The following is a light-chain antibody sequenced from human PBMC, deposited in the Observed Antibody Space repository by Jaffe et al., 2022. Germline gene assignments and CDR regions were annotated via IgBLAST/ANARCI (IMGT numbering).Light chain of an antibody. J-gene: IGKJ1*01. Sequence: LVLTQSPGTLSLSPGERATLSCRASQTLSSTYLAWYQQKPGQAPRLLIYGAAIRATGIPDRFTGSGSGTDFTLTISRLEPEDFAVYYCQQYGSSPTFGQGTKVELK. CDR1: QTLSSTY. CDR2: GAA. V-gene: IGKV3-20*01. CDR3: QQYGSSPT.